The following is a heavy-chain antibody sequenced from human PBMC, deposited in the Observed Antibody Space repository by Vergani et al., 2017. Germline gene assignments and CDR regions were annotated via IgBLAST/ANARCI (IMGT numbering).Heavy chain of an antibody. D-gene: IGHD6-25*01. CDR3: AYGGSGPDYMDV. Sequence: QVQLVQSGAEVKKPGASVKVSCKASGYTFTGYYMHWVRQAPGQGLEWMGWINPNSGGTNYAQQFQGRVTMTRDTSISTAYMELSRLRSDDTAVYYCAYGGSGPDYMDVWGKGTTVTVSS. CDR2: INPNSGGT. V-gene: IGHV1-2*02. J-gene: IGHJ6*03. CDR1: GYTFTGYY.